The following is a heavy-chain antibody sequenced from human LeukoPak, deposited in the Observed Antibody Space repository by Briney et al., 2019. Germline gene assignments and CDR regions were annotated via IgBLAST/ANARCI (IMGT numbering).Heavy chain of an antibody. CDR2: INHSGSS. CDR1: GGSFNGYY. J-gene: IGHJ4*02. V-gene: IGHV4-34*01. CDR3: ARGGVECSGGNCYPRPH. Sequence: SETLSLTCAVYGGSFNGYYWSWIRQPPGKGLEWIGEINHSGSSNYNPSLKSRVTISVDTSKNQFSLKLSSVTAADTAVYYCARGGVECSGGNCYPRPHWGQGTLVTVSS. D-gene: IGHD2-15*01.